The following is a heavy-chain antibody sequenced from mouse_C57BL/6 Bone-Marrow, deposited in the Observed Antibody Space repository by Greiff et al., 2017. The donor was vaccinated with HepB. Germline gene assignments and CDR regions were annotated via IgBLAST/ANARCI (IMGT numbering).Heavy chain of an antibody. V-gene: IGHV7-3*01. CDR2: IRNKANGYTT. J-gene: IGHJ1*03. CDR3: ARYMITTEALDV. CDR1: GFTFTDYY. Sequence: EVMLVESGGGLVQPGGSLSLSCAASGFTFTDYYMSWVRQPPGKALEWLGFIRNKANGYTTEYSASVKGRFTISRDNSQSILYLQMNALRAEDSATDYCARYMITTEALDVWGTGTTVTVSS. D-gene: IGHD1-1*01.